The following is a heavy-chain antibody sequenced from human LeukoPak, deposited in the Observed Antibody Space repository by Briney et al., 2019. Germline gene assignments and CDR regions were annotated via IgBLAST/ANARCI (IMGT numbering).Heavy chain of an antibody. V-gene: IGHV3-7*01. J-gene: IGHJ4*02. Sequence: GGFLRLSCAASGFSSSSYWMSWVRQAPGKGLEWVANIKQDGSEKYYVDSVKGRFTISRDNVKNSLYLQMNSLRVEDTAVYYCARGGKFYYDSSGYPGDYWGQGTLVTVSS. D-gene: IGHD3-22*01. CDR1: GFSSSSYW. CDR3: ARGGKFYYDSSGYPGDY. CDR2: IKQDGSEK.